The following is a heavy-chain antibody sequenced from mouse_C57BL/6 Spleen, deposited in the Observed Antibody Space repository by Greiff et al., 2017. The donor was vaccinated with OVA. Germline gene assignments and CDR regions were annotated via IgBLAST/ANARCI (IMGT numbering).Heavy chain of an antibody. CDR2: INPSNGGT. Sequence: QVQLQQPGTELVKPGASVKLSCKASGYTFTSYWMHWVKQRPGQGLEWIGNINPSNGGTNYNEKFKSKATLTVDKSSSTAYMQLSSLPSEDSAVDYYARSEWYGSSEDYWGQGTTLTVSS. CDR1: GYTFTSYW. V-gene: IGHV1-53*01. D-gene: IGHD1-1*01. J-gene: IGHJ2*01. CDR3: ARSEWYGSSEDY.